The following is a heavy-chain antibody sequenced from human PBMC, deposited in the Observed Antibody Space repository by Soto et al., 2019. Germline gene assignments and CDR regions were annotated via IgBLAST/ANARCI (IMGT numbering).Heavy chain of an antibody. J-gene: IGHJ6*02. Sequence: GASVKVSCKASGYTFTSYGISWVRQAPGQGLEWMGWISAYNGNTNYAQKLQGRVTMTTDTSTSTAYMELRNLRSDDTAVYYRARVRINRFGVCIAQPSSGMGVWGQGTTVTVSS. CDR2: ISAYNGNT. CDR1: GYTFTSYG. CDR3: ARVRINRFGVCIAQPSSGMGV. V-gene: IGHV1-18*04. D-gene: IGHD3-3*01.